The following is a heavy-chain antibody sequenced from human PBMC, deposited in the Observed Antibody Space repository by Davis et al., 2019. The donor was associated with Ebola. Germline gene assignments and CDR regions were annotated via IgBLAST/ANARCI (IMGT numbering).Heavy chain of an antibody. CDR1: GGTFSTYI. J-gene: IGHJ4*02. Sequence: AASVKVSCKASGGTFSTYIISWVRQAPGQGLEWVGGIIPMFNTPNYAEEFQGRVTITADESTNTAYLELLSLSSQDTAVYYCATQTGITDFWGQGTLVIVSS. CDR2: IIPMFNTP. D-gene: IGHD1/OR15-1a*01. CDR3: ATQTGITDF. V-gene: IGHV1-69*13.